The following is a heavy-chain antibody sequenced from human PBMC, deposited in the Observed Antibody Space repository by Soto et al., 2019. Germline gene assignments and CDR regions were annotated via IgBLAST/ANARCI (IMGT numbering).Heavy chain of an antibody. V-gene: IGHV1-18*01. CDR1: GYSFTRYG. Sequence: QVQLVQSGAEVENPEASVKVSCKASGYSFTRYGIGWARQAPGQGLEWMGWINAYNGNTNYAQNLQGRLTLTTDTSTTTAYMELRSLRSNDTAIYYCAMVDVYVTPSPQDVWGQGTTVTVSS. D-gene: IGHD3-16*01. CDR3: AMVDVYVTPSPQDV. CDR2: INAYNGNT. J-gene: IGHJ6*02.